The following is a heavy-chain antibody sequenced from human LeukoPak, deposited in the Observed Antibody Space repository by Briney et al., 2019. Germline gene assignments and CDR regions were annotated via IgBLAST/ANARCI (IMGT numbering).Heavy chain of an antibody. J-gene: IGHJ3*02. CDR3: ARGGDAFDI. CDR1: GFTLSSYT. V-gene: IGHV3-53*01. D-gene: IGHD2-15*01. CDR2: IYSGGTT. Sequence: GVLRLSCAASGFTLSSYTMNWVRQAPGKGLEWVSVIYSGGTTFYADSVKGRFTISRDNSKNTLYLQMTSLRAEDTAVYYCARGGDAFDIWGQGTMVSVSS.